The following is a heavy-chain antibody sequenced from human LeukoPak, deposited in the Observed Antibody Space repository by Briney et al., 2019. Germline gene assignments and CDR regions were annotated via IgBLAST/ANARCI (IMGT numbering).Heavy chain of an antibody. D-gene: IGHD5-12*01. J-gene: IGHJ3*02. CDR3: AVAVEGALDI. Sequence: PSETLSLTCAVYGGSFSGYYWSWIRQPPGKGLEWIGEINHSGSTNYNPSLKSRVTISVDTSKNQFSLKLSSVTAADTAVYYCAVAVEGALDIWGQGTMVTVSS. CDR2: INHSGST. CDR1: GGSFSGYY. V-gene: IGHV4-34*01.